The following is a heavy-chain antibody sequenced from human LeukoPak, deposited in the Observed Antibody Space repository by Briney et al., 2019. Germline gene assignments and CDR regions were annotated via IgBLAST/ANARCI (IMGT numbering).Heavy chain of an antibody. D-gene: IGHD2-2*02. Sequence: GASVKVSCKASGYTFTSYGISWVRQAPGQGLEWMGWISAYNGNTNYAQKLQGRVTMTTGTSTSTAYMELRSLRSDDTAVYYCARVHVVVPAAIQVDWFGPWGQGTLVTVSS. J-gene: IGHJ5*02. CDR2: ISAYNGNT. CDR3: ARVHVVVPAAIQVDWFGP. V-gene: IGHV1-18*01. CDR1: GYTFTSYG.